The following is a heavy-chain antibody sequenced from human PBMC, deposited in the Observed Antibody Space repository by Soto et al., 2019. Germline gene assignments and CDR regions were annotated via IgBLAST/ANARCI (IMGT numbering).Heavy chain of an antibody. CDR2: INPSGGST. Sequence: GASVKVSCKASGYTFTSYYTHWVRQAPGQGLEWMGIINPSGGSTSYAQKFQGRVTMTRDTSTSTVYMELSSLRSEDTAVYYCARLGAAHPDWFDPWGQGTLVTVSS. J-gene: IGHJ5*02. V-gene: IGHV1-46*01. CDR3: ARLGAAHPDWFDP. D-gene: IGHD1-26*01. CDR1: GYTFTSYY.